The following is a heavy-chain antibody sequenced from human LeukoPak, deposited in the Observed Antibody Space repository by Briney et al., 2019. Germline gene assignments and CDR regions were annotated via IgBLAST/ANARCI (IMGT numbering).Heavy chain of an antibody. J-gene: IGHJ2*01. CDR3: VRDGPTGWYFDL. D-gene: IGHD4-17*01. V-gene: IGHV3-7*01. CDR2: IKQDGSSI. Sequence: PGGSLRLSCEASGFTFSNYWMSWVRQAPGKGLEWVANIKQDGSSIYYVDSVKGRFTNSRDNAKRSVSLQMNSLRAEDTAIYYCVRDGPTGWYFDLWGRGALVTVSS. CDR1: GFTFSNYW.